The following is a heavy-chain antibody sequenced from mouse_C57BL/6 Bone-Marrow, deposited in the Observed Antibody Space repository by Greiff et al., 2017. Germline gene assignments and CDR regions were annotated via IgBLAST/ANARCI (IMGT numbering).Heavy chain of an antibody. J-gene: IGHJ4*01. CDR1: GYTFTSYG. V-gene: IGHV1-81*01. D-gene: IGHD2-3*01. Sequence: VQLQQSGAELARPGASVKLSCKASGYTFTSYGISWVKQRTGQGLEWIGEIYPRSGNTYYNEKFKGKATLTAEKSSSTAYMELRSLTSEDSAVYFCARYMDGYYVYAMDYWGQGTSVTVSS. CDR3: ARYMDGYYVYAMDY. CDR2: IYPRSGNT.